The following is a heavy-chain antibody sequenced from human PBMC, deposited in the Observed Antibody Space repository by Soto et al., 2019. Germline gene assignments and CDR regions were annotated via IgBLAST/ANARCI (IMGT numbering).Heavy chain of an antibody. J-gene: IGHJ4*02. V-gene: IGHV1-18*04. CDR3: ARSDYYGDTGTFEN. D-gene: IGHD4-17*01. Sequence: GASVKVSCKASGYNFSDFCITWVLQAPGQGLEWMGWISGKNGNTNYAQKVQGRVTLTADTSTRTAYMEMRALTSDDTGIYYCARSDYYGDTGTFENWGQGTPVTVSS. CDR2: ISGKNGNT. CDR1: GYNFSDFC.